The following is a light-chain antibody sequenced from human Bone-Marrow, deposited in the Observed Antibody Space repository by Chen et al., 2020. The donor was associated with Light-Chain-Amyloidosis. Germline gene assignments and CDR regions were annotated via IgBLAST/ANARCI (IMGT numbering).Light chain of an antibody. Sequence: DVVLTQSPLSLPVTPGEPASISCRSSQSLSHSTGYNYLDWYLQKPGQSPQLLIYLGSTRASGVPDRVSGSVSGTGFTLKIRRVETEDVGVYYCMQALQSPPTFGQGTKVEIK. CDR2: LGS. J-gene: IGKJ1*01. CDR1: QSLSHSTGYNY. CDR3: MQALQSPPT. V-gene: IGKV2-28*01.